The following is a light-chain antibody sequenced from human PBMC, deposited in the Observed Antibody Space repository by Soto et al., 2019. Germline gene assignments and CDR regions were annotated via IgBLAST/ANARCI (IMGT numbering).Light chain of an antibody. CDR1: QGISSY. CDR2: AAS. V-gene: IGKV1-9*01. Sequence: IQLTQSPSSLSAYVGDRVTITCRASQGISSYLAWYQQKPGKAPKLLIYAASTLQSGFPSRFGVSGSGTDFALAISILQHEHFSTYYCQELNSYPQTVGQGNNLEIK. CDR3: QELNSYPQT. J-gene: IGKJ2*01.